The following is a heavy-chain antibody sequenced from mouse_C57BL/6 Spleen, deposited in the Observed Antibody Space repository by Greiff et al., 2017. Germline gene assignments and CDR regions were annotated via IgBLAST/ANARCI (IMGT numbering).Heavy chain of an antibody. CDR2: INPNNGGT. D-gene: IGHD2-1*01. Sequence: EVQLQQSGPELVKPGASVKISCKASGYTFTDYYMNWVKQSHGKSLEWIGDINPNNGGTSYNQKFKGKATLTVDKSSSTAYMELRSLTSEDSAVYYCARGVYGNYYAMDYWGQGTSVTVSS. V-gene: IGHV1-26*01. CDR1: GYTFTDYY. J-gene: IGHJ4*01. CDR3: ARGVYGNYYAMDY.